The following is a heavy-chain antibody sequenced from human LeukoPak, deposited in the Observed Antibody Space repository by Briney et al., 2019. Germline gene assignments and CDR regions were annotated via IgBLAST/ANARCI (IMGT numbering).Heavy chain of an antibody. D-gene: IGHD2-2*01. CDR1: GVTISSSY. Sequence: SETLSLTCTVSGVTISSSYWSWIRQPAGKGLGWIGRIYSSGSTNYNPSLKSRVTMSVDTSKNQFSLKLSSVTAADAAVYYCARGFTSAINWSDPWGQGALVTVSS. CDR3: ARGFTSAINWSDP. CDR2: IYSSGST. J-gene: IGHJ5*02. V-gene: IGHV4-4*07.